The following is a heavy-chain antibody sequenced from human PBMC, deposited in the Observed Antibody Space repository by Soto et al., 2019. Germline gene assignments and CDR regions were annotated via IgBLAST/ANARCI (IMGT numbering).Heavy chain of an antibody. V-gene: IGHV5-10-1*03. CDR3: ASWFVSRMSCSFSMRWFKDDACVI. CDR2: IDPSDSYT. Sequence: EVQLVQSGAEVKKPGESLRISCKGSGYSFTSYWISWVRQMPGKGLEWMGRIDPSDSYTNYSPSFQGHVTISADNSISPAYLQWRSLKTSDTATYYCASWFVSRMSCSFSMRWFKDDACVIWGQGTMVTVSS. J-gene: IGHJ3*02. D-gene: IGHD3-3*02. CDR1: GYSFTSYW.